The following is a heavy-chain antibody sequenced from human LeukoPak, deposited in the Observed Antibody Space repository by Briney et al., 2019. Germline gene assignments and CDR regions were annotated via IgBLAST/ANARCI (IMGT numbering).Heavy chain of an antibody. CDR1: GYSFTSYW. CDR2: IYPGDSDT. Sequence: GESLKISCKGSGYSFTSYWIGWVRQMPGKGPEWMGIIYPGDSDTRYSPSFQGQVTISADKSISTAYLQWSSLKASDTAMYYCARRNYCSSTSCYNYFDYWGQGTLVTVSS. J-gene: IGHJ4*02. CDR3: ARRNYCSSTSCYNYFDY. D-gene: IGHD2-2*02. V-gene: IGHV5-51*01.